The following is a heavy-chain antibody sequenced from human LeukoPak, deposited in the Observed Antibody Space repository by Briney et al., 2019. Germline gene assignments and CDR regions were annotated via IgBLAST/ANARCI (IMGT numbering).Heavy chain of an antibody. Sequence: SETLSLTCTVSGGSISTGDYYWGWIRQPPGKGLEWIGNIYYSGTPYYNSSLKSRVTISVDTSKEQFSLKLSSVTASDTAIYYCARRDCTTSSCRLDIWGQGTMVTVSS. D-gene: IGHD2-8*01. CDR3: ARRDCTTSSCRLDI. CDR1: GGSISTGDYY. V-gene: IGHV4-39*01. CDR2: IYYSGTP. J-gene: IGHJ3*02.